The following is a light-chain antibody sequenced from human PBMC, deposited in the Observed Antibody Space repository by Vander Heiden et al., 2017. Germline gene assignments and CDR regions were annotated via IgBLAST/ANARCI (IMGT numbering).Light chain of an antibody. V-gene: IGKV3-11*01. J-gene: IGKJ4*01. Sequence: TQSPATLSLSPGERATLSCRASQSVNSYLAWYQQKPGQAPRLVIYDASSRATGVPARFSGSGSGTDFSLTISSLEPEDFAVYYCQQRSNWPLTFGGGTKVEIK. CDR1: QSVNSY. CDR3: QQRSNWPLT. CDR2: DAS.